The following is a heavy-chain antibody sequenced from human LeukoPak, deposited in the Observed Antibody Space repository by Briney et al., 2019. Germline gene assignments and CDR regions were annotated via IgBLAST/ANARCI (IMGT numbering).Heavy chain of an antibody. Sequence: PGGSLRLSCVASGFAFRDNAMSWVRQAPGKGLEWASLISDSGGSTNYADSVKGRFTISRDNSKNTLYLQMNTLRAEDTAIYYCASSYGSSAYYPFDYWGQGTLVTVFS. J-gene: IGHJ4*02. CDR3: ASSYGSSAYYPFDY. D-gene: IGHD3-22*01. CDR2: ISDSGGST. CDR1: GFAFRDNA. V-gene: IGHV3-23*01.